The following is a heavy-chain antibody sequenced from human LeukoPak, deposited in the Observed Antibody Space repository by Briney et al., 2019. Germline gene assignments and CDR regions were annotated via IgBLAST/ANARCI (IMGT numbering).Heavy chain of an antibody. J-gene: IGHJ3*02. CDR2: ISHDGSNK. CDR3: AKGRTPYAFDI. CDR1: GFSFSDYG. D-gene: IGHD2-2*01. Sequence: GRYLRLSCAASGFSFSDYGMHWVRQAPGKGLEWVAVISHDGSNKWYVDSVKGRFTISRDNPKNTLYLQMNSLRAEDTAVYYCAKGRTPYAFDIWGQGTMVTVS. V-gene: IGHV3-30*18.